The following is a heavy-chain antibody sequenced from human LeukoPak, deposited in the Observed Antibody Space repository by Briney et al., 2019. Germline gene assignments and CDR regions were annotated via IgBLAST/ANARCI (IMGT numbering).Heavy chain of an antibody. CDR2: INHSGST. CDR3: ARAGYSSSWYYYFDY. Sequence: SETLSLTCAVYGGSFSGYYWSWIRQPPGKGLEWIGEINHSGSTNYNPSLKSRVTISVDTSKNQFSLKLSSVTAADTAVYYCARAGYSSSWYYYFDYWGQGTLVTVSS. V-gene: IGHV4-34*01. CDR1: GGSFSGYY. J-gene: IGHJ4*02. D-gene: IGHD6-13*01.